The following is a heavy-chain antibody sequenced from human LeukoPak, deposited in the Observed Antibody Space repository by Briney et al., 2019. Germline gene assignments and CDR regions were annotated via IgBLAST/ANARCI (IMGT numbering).Heavy chain of an antibody. D-gene: IGHD6-19*01. CDR3: ARESGSGEFDC. CDR1: RFTFSSYK. Sequence: PGGSLRLSCAASRFTFSSYKVNWVRQAPGKGLEWVSSISSSSSYIYYADSVKGRFTISRDNARNSLYLQMNSLRAEDTAVYYCARESGSGEFDCWGQGTLVTVSS. J-gene: IGHJ4*02. CDR2: ISSSSSYI. V-gene: IGHV3-21*01.